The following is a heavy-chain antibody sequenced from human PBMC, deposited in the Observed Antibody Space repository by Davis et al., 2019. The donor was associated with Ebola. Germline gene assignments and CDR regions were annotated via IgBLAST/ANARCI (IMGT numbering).Heavy chain of an antibody. D-gene: IGHD3-22*01. CDR1: GDSVSSNSAA. CDR3: ARDRTVVVMDSSGYYPGSYYFDY. CDR2: TYYRSKWYN. J-gene: IGHJ4*02. V-gene: IGHV6-1*01. Sequence: SQTLSLTCAISGDSVSSNSAAWNWIRQSPSRGLEWLGRTYYRSKWYNDYAVSVKSRITINPDTSKNQFSLQLNSVTPEDTAVYYCARDRTVVVMDSSGYYPGSYYFDYWGQGTLVTVSS.